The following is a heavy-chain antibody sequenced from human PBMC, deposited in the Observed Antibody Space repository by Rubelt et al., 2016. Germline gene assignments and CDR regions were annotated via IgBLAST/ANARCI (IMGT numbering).Heavy chain of an antibody. V-gene: IGHV3-33*01. Sequence: QVQLVESGGGVVQPGRSLRLSCAASGFTFSSYTMHWVRQAPGKGLEWVAVIGFDGTTKNYAESVRGRFTISRDNSENTLSLQRHTWSGDDTSIYYCVRGIQWPNYFDHWGRGALVTVSS. CDR3: VRGIQWPNYFDH. CDR1: GFTFSSYT. D-gene: IGHD6-19*01. J-gene: IGHJ4*02. CDR2: IGFDGTTK.